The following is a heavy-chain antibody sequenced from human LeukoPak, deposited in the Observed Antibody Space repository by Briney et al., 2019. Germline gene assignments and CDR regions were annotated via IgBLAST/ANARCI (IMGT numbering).Heavy chain of an antibody. CDR3: AKDSRIPAGGTEPSDY. J-gene: IGHJ4*02. CDR2: ISGSGGST. Sequence: GGSLRLSCAASGFIVSSNYMSWVRQAPGKGLGGVSAISGSGGSTYYANSVKGRFTISRDNSKDTLYLQMNSLRAEDTAVYYCAKDSRIPAGGTEPSDYWGQGTLVTVSS. CDR1: GFIVSSNY. V-gene: IGHV3-23*01. D-gene: IGHD6-13*01.